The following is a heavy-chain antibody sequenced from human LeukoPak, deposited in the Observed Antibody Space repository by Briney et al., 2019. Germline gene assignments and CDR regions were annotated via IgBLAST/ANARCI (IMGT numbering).Heavy chain of an antibody. CDR1: GFTFSCYW. Sequence: GGSLRLSCAASGFTFSCYWMSWVRQAPGKGLEWVSVIYSGGATYYADSVKGRFTISRDNSKNTLYLQMNSLRVEDTAVYYCAKTGNPATGDHWGQGTLVTVSS. J-gene: IGHJ4*02. D-gene: IGHD1-1*01. CDR3: AKTGNPATGDH. CDR2: IYSGGAT. V-gene: IGHV3-53*01.